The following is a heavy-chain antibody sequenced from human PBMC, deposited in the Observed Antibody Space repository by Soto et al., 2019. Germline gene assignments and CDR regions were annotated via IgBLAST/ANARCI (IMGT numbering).Heavy chain of an antibody. Sequence: ESLRIFCRTAGYTFSGHWISWVRQVPGKGLQWMGNIDPSDSYINYNPAFRGHVTFSVDKSSSTAYLHWRSLGPSDTAIYYCARHGAAIWLGYWGQGTLVTVSS. D-gene: IGHD6-19*01. CDR3: ARHGAAIWLGY. V-gene: IGHV5-10-1*01. CDR2: IDPSDSYI. J-gene: IGHJ4*02. CDR1: GYTFSGHW.